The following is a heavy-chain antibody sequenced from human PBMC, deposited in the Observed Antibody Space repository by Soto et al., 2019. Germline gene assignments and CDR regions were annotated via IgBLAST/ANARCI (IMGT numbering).Heavy chain of an antibody. CDR1: GFTFSSYW. V-gene: IGHV3-74*01. D-gene: IGHD2-15*01. J-gene: IGHJ4*02. Sequence: EVQLVESGGGLVQPGGSLRLSCAASGFTFSSYWMHWVRQAPGKGLVWVSRINSDGSSTSYADSVKGRFTISRDNAKNPLYLQMNSRRAEDTAVYYCVRTSLVVAAATREDYWGQGTLVTVSS. CDR3: VRTSLVVAAATREDY. CDR2: INSDGSST.